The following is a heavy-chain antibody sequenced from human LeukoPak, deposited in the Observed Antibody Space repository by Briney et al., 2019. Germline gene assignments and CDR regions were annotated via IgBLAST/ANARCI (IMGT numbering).Heavy chain of an antibody. D-gene: IGHD1-1*01. CDR2: INPTTGVA. V-gene: IGHV1-2*06. J-gene: IGHJ6*03. CDR1: GYTFTVHY. Sequence: VASVKVSCKTSGYTFTVHYMNWVRQAPGQELEWMGRINPTTGVANYAQKFQGRITVTRDTSINTAYMELSSLTSDDTAVYYGARLDRNYYYLDVWGQGTTVTVSS. CDR3: ARLDRNYYYLDV.